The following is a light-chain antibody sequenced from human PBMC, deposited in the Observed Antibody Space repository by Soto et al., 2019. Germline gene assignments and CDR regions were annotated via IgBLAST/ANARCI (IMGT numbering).Light chain of an antibody. Sequence: EIVLTQSPATLSLSPGERATLSCRASQSVSSYLAWYQQKPGQAPRLLIYDASNRATGIPARFSGSGSGTDFHLAISSLEPEDFAVYYCQQRCNWLTFGGGTKVEIK. CDR2: DAS. CDR3: QQRCNWLT. CDR1: QSVSSY. V-gene: IGKV3-11*01. J-gene: IGKJ4*01.